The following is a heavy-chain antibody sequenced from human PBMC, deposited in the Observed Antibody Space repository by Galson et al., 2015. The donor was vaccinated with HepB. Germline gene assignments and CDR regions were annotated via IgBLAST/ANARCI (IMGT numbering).Heavy chain of an antibody. Sequence: SLRLSCAASGFTFSSYNMNWVRQPPGKGLEWVSYISNSRSTIYYADSVKGRFTIARDNAKNSVYLEMSSLRAEDTAVYYCARDRGGSGSYLSDYYGMGVWGQGTTVTVSS. V-gene: IGHV3-48*04. CDR1: GFTFSSYN. CDR3: ARDRGGSGSYLSDYYGMGV. D-gene: IGHD3-10*01. J-gene: IGHJ6*02. CDR2: ISNSRSTI.